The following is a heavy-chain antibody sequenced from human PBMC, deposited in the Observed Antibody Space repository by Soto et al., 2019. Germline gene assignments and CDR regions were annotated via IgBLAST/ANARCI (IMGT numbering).Heavy chain of an antibody. CDR2: ISSSGSTI. J-gene: IGHJ4*02. V-gene: IGHV3-11*01. Sequence: GGSLRLSCAASGFTFSDYYMSWIRQAPGKGLEWVSYISSSGSTIYYADSVKGRFTISRDNAKNSLYLQMNSLRAEDTAVYYCARDRHIWTAAAAPIRHDYWGQGTLVTVSS. CDR3: ARDRHIWTAAAAPIRHDY. D-gene: IGHD6-13*01. CDR1: GFTFSDYY.